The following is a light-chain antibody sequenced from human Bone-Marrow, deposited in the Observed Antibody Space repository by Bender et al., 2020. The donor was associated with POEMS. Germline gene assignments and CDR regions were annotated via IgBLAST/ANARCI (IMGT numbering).Light chain of an antibody. CDR3: CSYAGSNTYV. CDR1: DTDIGAYNY. V-gene: IGLV2-23*02. J-gene: IGLJ1*01. CDR2: EVA. Sequence: QSALAQPASVSGSPGQSITISCTGTDTDIGAYNYVSWCQHHPGKAPKLIIYEVANRPSGVSDRFSGSRSGNTASLTISGLQAEDEADYYCCSYAGSNTYVFGTGTKVTVL.